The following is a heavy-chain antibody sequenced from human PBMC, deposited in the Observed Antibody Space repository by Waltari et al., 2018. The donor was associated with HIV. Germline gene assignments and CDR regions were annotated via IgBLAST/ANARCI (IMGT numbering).Heavy chain of an antibody. V-gene: IGHV1-69*13. CDR2: IIPIFGST. CDR3: ASTVYRGDYYYYGMDV. Sequence: QVQLVQSGAEVKKPGSSVKVSCKDSGGTFSNYAISCVRQAPGQGLEWMGGIIPIFGSTNFAQNFQGRVTITADESTSTAYMELSSLRSEDTAVYYCASTVYRGDYYYYGMDVWGQGTTVTVSS. D-gene: IGHD4-17*01. J-gene: IGHJ6*02. CDR1: GGTFSNYA.